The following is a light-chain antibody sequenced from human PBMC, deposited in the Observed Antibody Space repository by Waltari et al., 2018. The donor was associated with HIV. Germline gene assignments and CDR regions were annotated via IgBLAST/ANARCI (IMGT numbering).Light chain of an antibody. CDR3: LLSYGGPRV. CDR1: TGAVTSGHS. Sequence: QAVVTQEPSLTVSPGGTVTLTCGSSTGAVTSGHSPYWFQQRPGQAPRTLIHDTSNKHAWTPARFSGSLFGGKAALTLSGAQPEYEAEYYCLLSYGGPRVFGGGTKLTVL. J-gene: IGLJ2*01. CDR2: DTS. V-gene: IGLV7-46*01.